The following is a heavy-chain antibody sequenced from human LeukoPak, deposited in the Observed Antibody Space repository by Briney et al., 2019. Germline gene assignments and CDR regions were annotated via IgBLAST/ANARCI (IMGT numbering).Heavy chain of an antibody. V-gene: IGHV4-31*03. CDR1: GGSISSDAYY. CDR3: ARGSFDSSGYFYFDY. CDR2: IYYSGST. D-gene: IGHD3-22*01. J-gene: IGHJ4*02. Sequence: AQTLSLTCTVSGGSISSDAYYWTWIRQHPGKGLEWIGNIYYSGSTNYNPSLKSRVTISVDTSKNQFSLKLSSVTAADTAVYHCARGSFDSSGYFYFDYWGQGPVITVSS.